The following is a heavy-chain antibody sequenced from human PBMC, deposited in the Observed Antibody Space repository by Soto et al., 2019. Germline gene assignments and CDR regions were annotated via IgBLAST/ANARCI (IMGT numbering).Heavy chain of an antibody. Sequence: QVQLVQSGAEVKKPGASVKVSCKASGYTFTSYGISWVRQAPGQGLEWMGWISAYNGNTNYAQKLQGRVTMTTDTSTSTAYMELRSLRSDDTAVYYCASVRDSSSWRYYYYYYGMDVWGQGTTVTVSS. CDR3: ASVRDSSSWRYYYYYYGMDV. D-gene: IGHD6-13*01. CDR1: GYTFTSYG. CDR2: ISAYNGNT. V-gene: IGHV1-18*01. J-gene: IGHJ6*02.